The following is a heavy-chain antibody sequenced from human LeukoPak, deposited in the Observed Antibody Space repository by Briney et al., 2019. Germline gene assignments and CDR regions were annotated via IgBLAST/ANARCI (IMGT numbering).Heavy chain of an antibody. V-gene: IGHV3-23*01. CDR3: AKDLDIVATITGN. D-gene: IGHD5-12*01. CDR2: VSGSGGST. J-gene: IGHJ4*02. CDR1: GFTFSSYA. Sequence: GGSLRLSCAASGFTFSSYAMSWVRQAPGKGLEWVSGVSGSGGSTYYADSVKGRFTISRDNSKNTLYLQMNSLRAKDTAVYYCAKDLDIVATITGNWGQGTLVTVSS.